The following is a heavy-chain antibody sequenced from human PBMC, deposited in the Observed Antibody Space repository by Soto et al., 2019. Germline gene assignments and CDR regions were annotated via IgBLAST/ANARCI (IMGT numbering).Heavy chain of an antibody. CDR3: ARDGHNMNDLDK. CDR2: ITHDGSAQ. CDR1: GFTSGDYY. J-gene: IGHJ4*02. D-gene: IGHD1-20*01. V-gene: IGHV3-7*01. Sequence: GGSLRLSCTASGFTSGDYYMNWVRQAPGKGLEWVAIITHDGSAQFYVDSVKGRFIVSRDNAKNSLYLQMNSLRAEDTAVYYCARDGHNMNDLDKWGQGTLVTVSS.